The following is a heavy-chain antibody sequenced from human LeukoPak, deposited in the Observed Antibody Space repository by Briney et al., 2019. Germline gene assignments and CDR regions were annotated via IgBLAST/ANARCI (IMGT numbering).Heavy chain of an antibody. J-gene: IGHJ4*02. D-gene: IGHD3-10*01. V-gene: IGHV3-30*04. Sequence: PGGSLRLSCAASGFTFSSYAMHWVRQAPGKGLEWVAVISYDGSNKYYADSVKGRFTISRDNSKNTPYLQMNSLRAEDTAVNYCASEGSGNFDYWGQGTLVTVSS. CDR3: ASEGSGNFDY. CDR2: ISYDGSNK. CDR1: GFTFSSYA.